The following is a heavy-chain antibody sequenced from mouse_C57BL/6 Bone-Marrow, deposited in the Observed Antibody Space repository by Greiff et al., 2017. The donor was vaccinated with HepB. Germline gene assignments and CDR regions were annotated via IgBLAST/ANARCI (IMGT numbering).Heavy chain of an antibody. J-gene: IGHJ4*01. Sequence: VQLQQSGAELVRPGASVTLSCKASGYTFTDYEMHWVKQTPVHGLEWIGAIDPETGGTAYNQKFKGKATLTVDKSSSTAYMQLSSLTSEDSAVYYCARGLWEAMDYWGQGTSVTVSS. V-gene: IGHV1-15*01. D-gene: IGHD1-1*02. CDR2: IDPETGGT. CDR1: GYTFTDYE. CDR3: ARGLWEAMDY.